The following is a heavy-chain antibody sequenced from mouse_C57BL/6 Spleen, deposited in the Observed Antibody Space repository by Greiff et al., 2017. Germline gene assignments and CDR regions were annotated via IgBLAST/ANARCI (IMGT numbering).Heavy chain of an antibody. J-gene: IGHJ4*01. CDR1: GYTFTSYW. D-gene: IGHD1-1*01. CDR3: ARSREDYGSSLAMDY. Sequence: QVQLQQPGAELVRPGSSVQLSCKASGYTFTSYWMHWVKQRPIQGLEWIGNIDPSDSETHYNQKFKDKATLTVDKSSSTAYMQLSSLTSEDSAVYYCARSREDYGSSLAMDYWGQGTSVTVSS. CDR2: IDPSDSET. V-gene: IGHV1-52*01.